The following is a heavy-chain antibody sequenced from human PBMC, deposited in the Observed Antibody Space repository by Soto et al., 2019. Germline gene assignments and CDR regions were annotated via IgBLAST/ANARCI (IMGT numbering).Heavy chain of an antibody. J-gene: IGHJ4*02. CDR3: ARDLLRETWQTNYLHX. V-gene: IGHV1-18*01. Sequence: GVSVKVSCKTTGYTFSSFGVSWVRQAPGHGLEWVGFISSYNDDKKYAQKFQGRVTITKDTSTNTAYMELRSLTSYDTGVYYCARDLLRETWQTNYLHXWGQGTPVTVSX. CDR2: ISSYNDDK. CDR1: GYTFSSFG. D-gene: IGHD2-15*01.